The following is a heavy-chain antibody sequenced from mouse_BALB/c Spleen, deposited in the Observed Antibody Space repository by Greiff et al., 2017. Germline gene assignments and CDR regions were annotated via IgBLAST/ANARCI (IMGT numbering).Heavy chain of an antibody. CDR3: ARGGNYLYYFDY. CDR1: GYTFSSYW. V-gene: IGHV1-9*01. CDR2: ILPGSGST. D-gene: IGHD2-1*01. Sequence: VQLQQSGAELMKPGASVKISCKATGYTFSSYWIEWVKQRPGHGLEWIGEILPGSGSTNYNEKFKGKATFTADTSSNTAYMQLSSLTSEDSAVYYCARGGNYLYYFDYWGQGTTLTVSS. J-gene: IGHJ2*01.